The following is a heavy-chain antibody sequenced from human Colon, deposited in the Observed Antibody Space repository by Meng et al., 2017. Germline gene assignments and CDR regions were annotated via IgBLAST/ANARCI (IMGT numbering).Heavy chain of an antibody. J-gene: IGHJ5*02. Sequence: QVLLQGSGPVLVQPSQTLSLTCTVSGGSISSGDYYWSWIRQPPGKGLEWIGYIYYSGSTYSNASLKSRVTISIDRSKNQFSLKLSSVTAADTAVYYCARDRKHYGERGWFDPWGQGTLVTVSS. V-gene: IGHV4-30-4*01. CDR2: IYYSGST. CDR3: ARDRKHYGERGWFDP. CDR1: GGSISSGDYY. D-gene: IGHD4-17*01.